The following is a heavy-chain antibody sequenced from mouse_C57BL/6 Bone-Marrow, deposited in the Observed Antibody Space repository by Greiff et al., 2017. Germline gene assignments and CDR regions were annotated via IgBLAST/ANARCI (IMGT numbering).Heavy chain of an antibody. V-gene: IGHV5-17*01. CDR2: ISSGSSTI. CDR1: GFTFSDYG. CDR3: ARRLRAWFAY. J-gene: IGHJ3*01. Sequence: DVHLVESGGGLVKPGGSLKLSCAASGFTFSDYGMHWVRQAPEKGLEWVAYISSGSSTIYYADTVKGRFTISRDNAKNTLFLQMTSLRSEDTAMYYCARRLRAWFAYWGQGTLVTVSA.